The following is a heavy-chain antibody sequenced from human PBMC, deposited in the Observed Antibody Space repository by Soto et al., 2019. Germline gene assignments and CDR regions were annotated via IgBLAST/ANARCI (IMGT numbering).Heavy chain of an antibody. D-gene: IGHD3-9*01. CDR1: GGSFSGYY. CDR3: VRQKGFFDWSSHVTGPGGMDV. Sequence: VQLQQWGAGLLKPSETLSLTCAVNGGSFSGYYWNWIRQSAGKGLEWIGRVHHSGTTNYNPSLKSRLTISLDTSKNHFSLQLNSVTAADTAMYYCVRQKGFFDWSSHVTGPGGMDVWGQGTSVTVSS. CDR2: VHHSGTT. V-gene: IGHV4-34*01. J-gene: IGHJ6*02.